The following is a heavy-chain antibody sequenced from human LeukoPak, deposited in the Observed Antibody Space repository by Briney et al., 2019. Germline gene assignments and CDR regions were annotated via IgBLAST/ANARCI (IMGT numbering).Heavy chain of an antibody. D-gene: IGHD1-1*01. Sequence: GGSLRLSCAASGFTFSSYAMSWVRQAPGKGLEWVSAISGSGGSTYYADSVKGRFTISRDNSKNTLYLQMNSLRAEDTAVYYCSSKSLRLELLDDAFDIWGQGTMVTVSS. CDR2: ISGSGGST. CDR3: SSKSLRLELLDDAFDI. CDR1: GFTFSSYA. V-gene: IGHV3-23*01. J-gene: IGHJ3*02.